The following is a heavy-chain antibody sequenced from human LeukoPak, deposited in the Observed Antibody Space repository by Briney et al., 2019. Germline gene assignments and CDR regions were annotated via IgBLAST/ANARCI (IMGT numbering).Heavy chain of an antibody. Sequence: GGSLRLSCAASGFTFSSYSMNWVRQAPGKGLEWVSYISSSSSTIYYADSVKGRFTISRDNAKNSLYRQMNSLRAEDTAVYYCARDTPLLGYCSGGSCLLPYYYYMDVWGKGTTVTVSS. CDR2: ISSSSSTI. D-gene: IGHD2-15*01. CDR1: GFTFSSYS. V-gene: IGHV3-48*01. CDR3: ARDTPLLGYCSGGSCLLPYYYYMDV. J-gene: IGHJ6*03.